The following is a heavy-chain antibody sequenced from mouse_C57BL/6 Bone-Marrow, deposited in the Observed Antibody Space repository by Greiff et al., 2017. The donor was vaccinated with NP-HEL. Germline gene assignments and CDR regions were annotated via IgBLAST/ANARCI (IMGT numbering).Heavy chain of an antibody. D-gene: IGHD1-1*01. V-gene: IGHV3-1*01. CDR2: ISYSGST. CDR3: ARETYYYGNWYFDV. J-gene: IGHJ1*03. Sequence: EVKVEESGPGMVKPSQSLSLTCTVTGYSITSGYDWHWIRHFPGNKLEWMGYISYSGSTNYNPSLKSRISITHDTSKNHFFLKLNSVTTEDTATYYCARETYYYGNWYFDVWGTGTTVTVSS. CDR1: GYSITSGYD.